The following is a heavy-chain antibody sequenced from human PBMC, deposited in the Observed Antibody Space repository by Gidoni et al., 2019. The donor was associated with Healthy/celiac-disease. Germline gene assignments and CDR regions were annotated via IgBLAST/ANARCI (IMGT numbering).Heavy chain of an antibody. J-gene: IGHJ3*02. Sequence: QVQLVQSGAEVKKPGSSVKVACKASGVTFSSYAISWVRQAPGQGLEWMGGIIPIFGTAIYAQKFQGRVTITADKSTSTAYMELSSLRSEDTAVYYCAVGFLAQLWLGGAFDIWGQGTMVTVSS. CDR1: GVTFSSYA. CDR3: AVGFLAQLWLGGAFDI. V-gene: IGHV1-69*06. D-gene: IGHD5-18*01. CDR2: IIPIFGTA.